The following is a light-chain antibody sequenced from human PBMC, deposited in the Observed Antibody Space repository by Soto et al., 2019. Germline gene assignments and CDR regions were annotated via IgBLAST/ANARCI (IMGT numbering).Light chain of an antibody. Sequence: QSALTQPASVSGSPGQSITISCTGTSSDVGGYNYVSWYQQHPGKAPKLMIYDVSNRPSGVSNRFSGSKSGNTASLTISGLQAEDEADHYCSSSTSSSTLYVVFGGGTKLTVL. J-gene: IGLJ2*01. CDR3: SSSTSSSTLYVV. CDR1: SSDVGGYNY. V-gene: IGLV2-14*01. CDR2: DVS.